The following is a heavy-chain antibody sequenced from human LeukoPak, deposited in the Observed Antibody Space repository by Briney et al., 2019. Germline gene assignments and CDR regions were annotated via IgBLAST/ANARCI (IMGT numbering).Heavy chain of an antibody. Sequence: SVKVSCKASGYTFTSYGISWVRQAPGQGLEWMGWISAYNGNTNYAQKLQGRVTMTTDTSTSTAYMELRSLRSDDTAVYYCARLTYYYDSSGYYYPSTDYWGQGTLVTVSS. J-gene: IGHJ4*02. CDR1: GYTFTSYG. CDR2: ISAYNGNT. CDR3: ARLTYYYDSSGYYYPSTDY. V-gene: IGHV1-18*01. D-gene: IGHD3-22*01.